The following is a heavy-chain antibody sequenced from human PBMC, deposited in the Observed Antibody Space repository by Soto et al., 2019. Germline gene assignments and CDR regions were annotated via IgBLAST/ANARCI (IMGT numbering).Heavy chain of an antibody. J-gene: IGHJ5*02. CDR3: ARAVVPKYNWFDP. Sequence: QAQLVQSGAEEKKPGSSVKVSCKASRDTSSSYAITWVRQAPGQGLEWMGGIIPTLGSPKYAQNFQGRNTITADDSTYTAYMELASLTSYDTAVYYFARAVVPKYNWFDPWGQGTRVTVSS. V-gene: IGHV1-69*01. CDR2: IIPTLGSP. D-gene: IGHD2-21*01. CDR1: RDTSSSYA.